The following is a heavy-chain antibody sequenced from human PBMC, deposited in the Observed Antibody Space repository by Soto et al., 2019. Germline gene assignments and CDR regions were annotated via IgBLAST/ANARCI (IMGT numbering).Heavy chain of an antibody. Sequence: PGGSLRLSCAASGFTFTSFGIHWVRQAPGKGLEWVAVVSYDGIDENYADSVKGRFSISRDNSKNTLYLQMNSLRAEDTAVYYCARAFGTDIGTITNSNWFDPWGQGTLVTVSS. V-gene: IGHV3-30*03. D-gene: IGHD3-16*01. CDR1: GFTFTSFG. J-gene: IGHJ5*02. CDR3: ARAFGTDIGTITNSNWFDP. CDR2: VSYDGIDE.